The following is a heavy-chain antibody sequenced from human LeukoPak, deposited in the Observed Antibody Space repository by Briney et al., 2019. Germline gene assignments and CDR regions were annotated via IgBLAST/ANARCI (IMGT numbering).Heavy chain of an antibody. V-gene: IGHV4-4*02. D-gene: IGHD6-13*01. Sequence: KPSGTLSLTCDVSGGSISTSNWWSWVRQTPGKGLEWLGEIYHSGSTNYNPSLKSRVTISIDKSKSQFSLKLSSVTAADTAVYYCARGVAAAGLDYWGQGTLVTVSS. CDR2: IYHSGST. CDR3: ARGVAAAGLDY. CDR1: GGSISTSNW. J-gene: IGHJ4*02.